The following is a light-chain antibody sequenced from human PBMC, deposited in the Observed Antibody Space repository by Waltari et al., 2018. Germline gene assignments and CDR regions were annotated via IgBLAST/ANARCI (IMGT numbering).Light chain of an antibody. CDR2: DVS. CDR1: SSDVGGYNY. V-gene: IGLV2-23*02. J-gene: IGLJ2*01. CDR3: CSYAGSSTLV. Sequence: QSALTQPASVSGSPGQSITISCTGTSSDVGGYNYVSWYQQHPGKAPKLMIYDVSKRPSGVSNRFSGSKSRNTASLTISGLQAEDEADYYCCSYAGSSTLVFGGGTKLTVL.